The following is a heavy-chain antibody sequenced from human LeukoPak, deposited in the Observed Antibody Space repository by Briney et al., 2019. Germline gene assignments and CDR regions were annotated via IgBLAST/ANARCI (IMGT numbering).Heavy chain of an antibody. CDR2: INPDGST. V-gene: IGHV3-74*01. CDR1: GFIFRDHS. D-gene: IGHD1-26*01. J-gene: IGHJ4*02. CDR3: VRALGGSDDY. Sequence: GGSLRLSCAASGFIFRDHSMHWARQIPGKGLVWVSRINPDGSTNYADSVKGRFTISRDNAKNTLYLQMKSLRVDDSSLHFCVRALGGSDDYWGQGTLVTVSS.